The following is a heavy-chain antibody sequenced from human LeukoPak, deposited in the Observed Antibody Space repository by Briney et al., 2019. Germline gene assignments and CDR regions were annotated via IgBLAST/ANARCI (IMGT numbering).Heavy chain of an antibody. V-gene: IGHV5-51*01. CDR2: IYPGDSDT. CDR3: ARPRTGTYYDAFDI. CDR1: GYSFTSYW. J-gene: IGHJ3*02. D-gene: IGHD1-26*01. Sequence: GESLKISCKGAGYSFTSYWIGWVRQMPGKGLEWMGIIYPGDSDTRHSPSFQGQVTISADKSSSTAYLQWSSLKASDTAMYYCARPRTGTYYDAFDIWGQGTRVTVSS.